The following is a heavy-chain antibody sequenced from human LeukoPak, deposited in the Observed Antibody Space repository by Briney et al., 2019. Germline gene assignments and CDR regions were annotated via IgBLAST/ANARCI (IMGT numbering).Heavy chain of an antibody. CDR2: MNPNSGNT. D-gene: IGHD2-21*02. Sequence: ASVKVSCKTSGYIFIDYQLNWVRQATGQGLEWMGWMNPNSGNTGYAQKFQGRVTMTRNTSISTAYMELSSLRSEDTAVYYCARGKVTYYYYYYMDVWGKGTTVTISS. V-gene: IGHV1-8*02. J-gene: IGHJ6*03. CDR1: GYIFIDYQ. CDR3: ARGKVTYYYYYYMDV.